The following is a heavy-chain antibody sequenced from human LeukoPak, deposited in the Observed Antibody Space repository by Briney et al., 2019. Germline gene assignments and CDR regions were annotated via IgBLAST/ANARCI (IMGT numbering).Heavy chain of an antibody. Sequence: GGFLRLSCAASGFTFSSYDMSWVRQAPGKGLEWVSAISGSGGSTYYADSVKGRFTISRDNSKNTLFLQMNSLRAEDTAVYYCSLRAFWFDPWGQGTLVSVSS. D-gene: IGHD2-21*02. V-gene: IGHV3-23*01. CDR3: SLRAFWFDP. J-gene: IGHJ5*02. CDR1: GFTFSSYD. CDR2: ISGSGGST.